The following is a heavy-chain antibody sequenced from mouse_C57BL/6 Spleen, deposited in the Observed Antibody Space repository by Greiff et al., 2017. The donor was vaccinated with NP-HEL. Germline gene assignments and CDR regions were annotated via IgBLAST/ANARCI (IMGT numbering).Heavy chain of an antibody. CDR1: GYTFTSYW. Sequence: VQLQQPGAELVKPGASVKLSCKASGYTFTSYWMHWVKQRPGQGLEWIGMIHPNSGSTNYNEKFKSKATLTVDKSSSTAYMQLSSLTSEDSAVYYCARSRITTVEAYAMDYWGQGTSVTVSS. CDR3: ARSRITTVEAYAMDY. CDR2: IHPNSGST. J-gene: IGHJ4*01. V-gene: IGHV1-64*01. D-gene: IGHD1-1*01.